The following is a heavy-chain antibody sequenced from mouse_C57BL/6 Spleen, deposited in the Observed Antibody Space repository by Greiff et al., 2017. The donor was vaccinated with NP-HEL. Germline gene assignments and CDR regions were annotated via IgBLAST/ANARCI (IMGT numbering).Heavy chain of an antibody. Sequence: VQRVESGPELVKPGASVKISCKASGYAFSSSWMNWVKQRPGKGLEWIGRIYPGDGDTNYNGKFKGKATLTADKSSSTAYMQLSSLTSEDSAVYFCARAPITTDFDYWGQGTTLTVSS. CDR3: ARAPITTDFDY. V-gene: IGHV1-82*01. CDR2: IYPGDGDT. CDR1: GYAFSSSW. D-gene: IGHD1-1*01. J-gene: IGHJ2*01.